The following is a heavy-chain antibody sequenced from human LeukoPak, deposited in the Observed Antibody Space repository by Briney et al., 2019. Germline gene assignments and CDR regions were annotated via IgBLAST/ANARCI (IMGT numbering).Heavy chain of an antibody. CDR2: INPSGGST. Sequence: ASVKVSCKASGYTFTSYYMHWVRQAPGQGLEWMGIINPSGGSTSYAQKFQGRVTMTRDTSTSTVYMELSSLRSEDTAVYYCARDLDEDYDSSGYPDYWGQGTLVTVSS. V-gene: IGHV1-46*01. CDR3: ARDLDEDYDSSGYPDY. J-gene: IGHJ4*02. D-gene: IGHD3-22*01. CDR1: GYTFTSYY.